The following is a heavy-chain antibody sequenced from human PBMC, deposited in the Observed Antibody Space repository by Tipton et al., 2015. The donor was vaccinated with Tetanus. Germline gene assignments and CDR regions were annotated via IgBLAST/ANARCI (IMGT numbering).Heavy chain of an antibody. CDR3: ARRGGGSTFDH. CDR2: IYYTGNT. V-gene: IGHV4-31*03. Sequence: GLVKPSETLSLTCSVSGGSISSGGYYWSRIRQHPGKGLEWIGYIYYTGNTYYNPSLKSRLTISLDTSKNQFSLRLSSLSAADTAVYFCARRGGGSTFDHWGQGTLVTVSS. D-gene: IGHD1-26*01. CDR1: GGSISSGGYY. J-gene: IGHJ4*02.